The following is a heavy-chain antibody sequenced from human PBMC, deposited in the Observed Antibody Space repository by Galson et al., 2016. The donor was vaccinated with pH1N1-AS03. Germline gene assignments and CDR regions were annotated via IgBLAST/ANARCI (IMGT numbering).Heavy chain of an antibody. D-gene: IGHD4-17*01. CDR1: GFTFSTFS. Sequence: SLRLSCAASGFTFSTFSMSWARQTPGRGLEWVSSISASATDTYYADSVKGRFTISRDNSRDTLYLQMSNLRAEDTAVYYCARRSPWSPVPNFYFDYWGQGTLVTVSS. CDR3: ARRSPWSPVPNFYFDY. V-gene: IGHV3-23*01. CDR2: ISASATDT. J-gene: IGHJ4*02.